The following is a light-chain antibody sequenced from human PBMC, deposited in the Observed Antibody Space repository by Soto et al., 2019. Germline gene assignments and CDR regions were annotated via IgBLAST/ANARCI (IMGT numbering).Light chain of an antibody. J-gene: IGLJ1*01. CDR3: LSYADTAYV. CDR1: SSDVGGYNY. CDR2: EVS. V-gene: IGLV2-8*01. Sequence: QSALTQPPSASGSPGQSVTISCAGTSSDVGGYNYVSWYQQYPDKVPKLMIYEVSERPSGVPDRFSGSKSGNTAFLTVSGLQAEDEADYYCLSYADTAYVFGTGTKVTVL.